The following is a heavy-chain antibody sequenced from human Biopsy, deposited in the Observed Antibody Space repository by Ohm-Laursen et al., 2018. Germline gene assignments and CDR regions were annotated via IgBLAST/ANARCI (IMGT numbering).Heavy chain of an antibody. V-gene: IGHV3-30*18. CDR1: GFGFYA. J-gene: IGHJ3*02. CDR2: KAFDGSYK. D-gene: IGHD5/OR15-5a*01. Sequence: SLRLSCAATGFGFYAMQWVRQPTGKGLEWVGGKAFDGSYKFYAASVRGRFTISIDRSRDTLYLQMNSLTNEDTALYYCAKDGCQCLGVAFDIWGHGTMVIVSS. CDR3: AKDGCQCLGVAFDI.